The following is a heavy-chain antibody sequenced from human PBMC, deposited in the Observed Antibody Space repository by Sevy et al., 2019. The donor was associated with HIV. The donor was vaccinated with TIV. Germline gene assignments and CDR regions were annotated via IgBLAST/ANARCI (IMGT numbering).Heavy chain of an antibody. V-gene: IGHV1-3*01. Sequence: ASVKVSCKASGYTFTSYAMHWVRQAPGQRLEWMGWINAGNGNTKYSQKFQGRVTITRDTSASTAYMELSSLRSEDTAVYYCARGNHDILTGYFNFDYWGQGTLVTVSS. CDR2: INAGNGNT. CDR1: GYTFTSYA. J-gene: IGHJ4*02. CDR3: ARGNHDILTGYFNFDY. D-gene: IGHD3-9*01.